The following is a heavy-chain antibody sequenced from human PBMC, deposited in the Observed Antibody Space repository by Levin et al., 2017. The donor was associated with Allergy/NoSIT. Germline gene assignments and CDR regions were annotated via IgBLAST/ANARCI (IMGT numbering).Heavy chain of an antibody. CDR2: IYSGGST. Sequence: GGSLRLSCAASGFTISSNYMSWVRQAPGKGLEWVSVIYSGGSTYYADSVKGRFTISRDNSKNTLYLQMNSLRAEDTAVYYCARGYGAALETLVYWGQGTLVTVSS. J-gene: IGHJ4*02. CDR1: GFTISSNY. V-gene: IGHV3-53*01. D-gene: IGHD4-17*01. CDR3: ARGYGAALETLVY.